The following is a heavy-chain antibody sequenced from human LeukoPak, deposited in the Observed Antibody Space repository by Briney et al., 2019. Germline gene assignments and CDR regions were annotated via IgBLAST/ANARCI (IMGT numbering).Heavy chain of an antibody. D-gene: IGHD3-9*01. V-gene: IGHV4-61*01. CDR3: ARGGEATYYDILTGSLVAFDI. Sequence: SETLSLTCTVSGGSVSSGSYYWSWMRQPPGKGLEWIGYIYYSGSTNYNPSLKSRVTISVDTSKNQFSLKLSSVTAADTAVYYCARGGEATYYDILTGSLVAFDIWGQGTMVTVSS. CDR1: GGSVSSGSYY. J-gene: IGHJ3*02. CDR2: IYYSGST.